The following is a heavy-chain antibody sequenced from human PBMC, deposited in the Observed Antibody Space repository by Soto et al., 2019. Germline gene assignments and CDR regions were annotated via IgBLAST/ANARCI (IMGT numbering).Heavy chain of an antibody. CDR3: ARDHSYYDSSGYSAFDI. CDR1: GYSISSGYY. V-gene: IGHV4-38-2*02. Sequence: SETLSLTCTVSGYSISSGYYWGWIRPPPGKGLEWIGSIYHSGSTYYNPSLKSRVTISVDTSKNQFSLKLSSVTAADTAVYYCARDHSYYDSSGYSAFDIWGQGTMVTVSS. J-gene: IGHJ3*02. CDR2: IYHSGST. D-gene: IGHD3-22*01.